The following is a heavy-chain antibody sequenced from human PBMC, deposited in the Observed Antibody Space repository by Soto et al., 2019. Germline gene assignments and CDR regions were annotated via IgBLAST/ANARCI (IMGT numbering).Heavy chain of an antibody. CDR1: GYHFTAYG. Sequence: ASVKVSCKTSGYHFTAYGLAWLRQAPGQRPEWMGWVSTNNADTNYAQKFQGRVTMTTDKSTTTTYMELRSLRSDDTAVYYCARELNTDSSAYYSFPYWGQGTLGTLSS. V-gene: IGHV1-18*01. CDR3: ARELNTDSSAYYSFPY. J-gene: IGHJ4*02. D-gene: IGHD3-22*01. CDR2: VSTNNADT.